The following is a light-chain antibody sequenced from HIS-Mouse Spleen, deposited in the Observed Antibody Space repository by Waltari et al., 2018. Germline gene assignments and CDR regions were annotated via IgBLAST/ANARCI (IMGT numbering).Light chain of an antibody. V-gene: IGKV4-1*01. CDR3: QQYYSTPYT. CDR2: GAS. Sequence: DIVMTQSPASLPVSLGERASIHCKSSQSVLYSSNNKNYLAWYQQKPGQPPKLLIYGASTRESGVPDRFSGSGSGTDFTLTISSLQAEDVAVYYCQQYYSTPYTFGQGTKLEIK. J-gene: IGKJ2*01. CDR1: QSVLYSSNNKNY.